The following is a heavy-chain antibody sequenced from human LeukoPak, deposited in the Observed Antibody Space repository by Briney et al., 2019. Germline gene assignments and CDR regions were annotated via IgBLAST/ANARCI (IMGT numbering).Heavy chain of an antibody. Sequence: GGSLRLSCTASGLIFRNYAMTWVRQAPRKGLEWVSTISGDGIETFYADSVKGRFTISRDNSKNTHYLQMSSLRAEDTGIYYCAKGGHYSFFDYWGQGTLVTVSS. V-gene: IGHV3-23*01. CDR3: AKGGHYSFFDY. CDR1: GLIFRNYA. J-gene: IGHJ4*02. D-gene: IGHD4-11*01. CDR2: ISGDGIET.